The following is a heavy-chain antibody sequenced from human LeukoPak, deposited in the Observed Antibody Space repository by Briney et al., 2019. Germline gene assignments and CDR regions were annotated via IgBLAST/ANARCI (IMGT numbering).Heavy chain of an antibody. Sequence: SETLSLTCAVYGGSFSGYYWSWIRQPPGKGLEWIGYIYYSGSTNYNPSLKSRVTISVDTSKNQFSLKLSSVTAADTAVYYCARGGGDCSGGSCYSLDYWGQGTLVTVSS. CDR3: ARGGGDCSGGSCYSLDY. V-gene: IGHV4-59*01. CDR2: IYYSGST. J-gene: IGHJ4*02. CDR1: GGSFSGYY. D-gene: IGHD2-15*01.